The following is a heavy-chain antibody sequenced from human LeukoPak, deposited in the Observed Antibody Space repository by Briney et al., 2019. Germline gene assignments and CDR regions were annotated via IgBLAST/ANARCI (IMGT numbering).Heavy chain of an antibody. CDR1: GFTFDDYA. Sequence: GGSLRLSCAASGFTFDDYAMHWVRQAPGKGLEWVSGISWNSGSIGYADSVKGRFTISRDNAKNSLYLQMNSLRAEDTALYYCAKGYSGSYSYFDHWGQGTLVTVSS. D-gene: IGHD1-26*01. J-gene: IGHJ4*02. V-gene: IGHV3-9*01. CDR3: AKGYSGSYSYFDH. CDR2: ISWNSGSI.